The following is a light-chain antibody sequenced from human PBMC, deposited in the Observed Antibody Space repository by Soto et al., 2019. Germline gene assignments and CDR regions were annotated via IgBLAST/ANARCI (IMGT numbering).Light chain of an antibody. Sequence: ALTQPASVSGSPGQSITISCTGTSSDVGDNSVSWYQQHPGKAPKLMIYDVSSRPSGVSNRFSASKSGNTASLTISGLQAEDESDYYCSSYTSSSTLVVFGGGTKLTVL. CDR3: SSYTSSSTLVV. CDR1: SSDVGDNS. J-gene: IGLJ2*01. V-gene: IGLV2-14*01. CDR2: DVS.